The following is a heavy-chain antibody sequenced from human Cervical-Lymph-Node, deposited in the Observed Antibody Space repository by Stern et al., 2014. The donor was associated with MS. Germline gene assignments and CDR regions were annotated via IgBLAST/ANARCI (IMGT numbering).Heavy chain of an antibody. D-gene: IGHD2/OR15-2a*01. CDR3: ARERQQYCNSEGCSYWYFDL. V-gene: IGHV4-4*02. CDR2: IYNSGAS. Sequence: QLQLQESGPGLVKPSGTLSLTCAVSGGSVSSTNWWSWVRQSPGKGLEWIGNIYNSGASTYRPSLRSRVSISLDNPKNHLSLHLTSVTAADTAVYYCARERQQYCNSEGCSYWYFDLWGRGTLVTVSS. J-gene: IGHJ2*01. CDR1: GGSVSSTNW.